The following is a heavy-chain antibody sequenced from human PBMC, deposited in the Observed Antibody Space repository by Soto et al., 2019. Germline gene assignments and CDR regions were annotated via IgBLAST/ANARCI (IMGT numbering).Heavy chain of an antibody. J-gene: IGHJ4*02. Sequence: GGSLRLSCAASGFTFSDYEMNWVLQAPGNGLEWVSYISNTGFTIYYADSVRGRFVISRDNAKNSLYLQMNSLGAGDTAVYYSARAHGDFDYWGKGTLVTVSS. CDR3: ARAHGDFDY. CDR2: ISNTGFTI. V-gene: IGHV3-48*03. D-gene: IGHD4-17*01. CDR1: GFTFSDYE.